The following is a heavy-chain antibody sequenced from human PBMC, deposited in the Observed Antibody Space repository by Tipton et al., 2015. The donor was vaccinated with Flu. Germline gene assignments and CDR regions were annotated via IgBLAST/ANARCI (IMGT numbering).Heavy chain of an antibody. Sequence: GLVKPSETLSLTCTASGDSISTTIYYWNWIRQRPGKGLEWLAHISYSGTTDYNPSLKSRLTVSADTSKNQFSLKLTSVTATDTAIYYCASAPTMTTFFFWGQGTLVTVSS. CDR1: GDSISTTIYY. D-gene: IGHD4-17*01. CDR3: ASAPTMTTFFF. J-gene: IGHJ4*02. V-gene: IGHV4-61*05. CDR2: ISYSGTT.